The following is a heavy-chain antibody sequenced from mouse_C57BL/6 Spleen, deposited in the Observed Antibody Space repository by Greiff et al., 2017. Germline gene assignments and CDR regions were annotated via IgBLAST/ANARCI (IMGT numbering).Heavy chain of an antibody. V-gene: IGHV2-3*01. CDR2: LWGDGST. CDR3: AEGDYYDDDENYAMDY. Sequence: QVQLQESGPGLVAPSQSLSITCTVSGFSLTSYGVSWVRQPPGEGLEWLGGLWGDGSTNYHSAHISRLSISKVNSKSQVFLKLIRLQTDDTATYYCAEGDYYDDDENYAMDYWGQGTSVTVSS. D-gene: IGHD2-4*01. J-gene: IGHJ4*01. CDR1: GFSLTSYG.